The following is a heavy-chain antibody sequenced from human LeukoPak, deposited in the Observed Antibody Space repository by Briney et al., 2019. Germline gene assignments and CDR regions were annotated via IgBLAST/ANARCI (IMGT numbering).Heavy chain of an antibody. CDR2: ISSSSSTI. CDR3: ARILSGSQYYYGMDV. Sequence: AGGSLRLSCAASGFTFSSYSMNWVRQAPGKGLEWVSYISSSSSTIYYADSVKGRFTISRDNAKNSLYLQMNSLRAEDTAVYYCARILSGSQYYYGMDVWGQGTTVTVSS. D-gene: IGHD1-26*01. V-gene: IGHV3-48*04. J-gene: IGHJ6*02. CDR1: GFTFSSYS.